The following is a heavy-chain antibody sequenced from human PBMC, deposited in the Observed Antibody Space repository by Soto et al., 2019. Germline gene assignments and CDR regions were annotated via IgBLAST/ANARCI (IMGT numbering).Heavy chain of an antibody. D-gene: IGHD3-10*01. CDR2: INQDGTEK. J-gene: IGHJ4*02. V-gene: IGHV3-7*01. CDR3: AKAPDGSGREYYCDY. CDR1: GFTFSRYW. Sequence: EVQLVDSGGGVVQPGGSLRLSCATSGFTFSRYWMTWVRQVPGKGLAWVANINQDGTEKYYLASVKGRFTISRDNAKDSLYLQMNALSADDTAVYYCAKAPDGSGREYYCDYWGQGTLVTVSS.